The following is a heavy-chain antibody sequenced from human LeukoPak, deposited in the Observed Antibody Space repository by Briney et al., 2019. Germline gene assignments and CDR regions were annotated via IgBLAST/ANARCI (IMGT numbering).Heavy chain of an antibody. CDR2: IYATGST. CDR3: ARQGYTASYYFLDF. J-gene: IGHJ4*02. CDR1: GDFIRSYW. V-gene: IGHV4-4*07. Sequence: SETLSLTCDVSGDFIRSYWWGWVRQPAGKGLEWIGRIYATGSTKFNPSLKSRLTMSIDTSTNQLSLKLSLKVTSVTAADAAVYFCARQGYTASYYFLDFWSQGTLVTVSP. D-gene: IGHD1-26*01.